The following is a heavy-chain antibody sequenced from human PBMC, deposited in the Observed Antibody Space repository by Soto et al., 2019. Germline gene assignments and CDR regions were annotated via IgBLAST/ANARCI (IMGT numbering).Heavy chain of an antibody. CDR1: GGSISSGGYY. D-gene: IGHD5-12*01. J-gene: IGHJ5*02. CDR2: IYYSGST. Sequence: SETLSLTCTVSGGSISSGGYYWSWIRQHPGKGLEWIGYIYYSGSTYYNPSLKSRVTISVDTSKNQFSLNLSSLTAADTAVYYCARDGEVASNLHWVDLWGQGTLVTVSS. CDR3: ARDGEVASNLHWVDL. V-gene: IGHV4-31*03.